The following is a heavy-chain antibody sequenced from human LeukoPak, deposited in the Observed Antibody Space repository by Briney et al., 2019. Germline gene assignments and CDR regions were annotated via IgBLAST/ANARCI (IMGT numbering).Heavy chain of an antibody. V-gene: IGHV3-23*01. CDR1: GFTFSSYA. Sequence: GGSLRLSCAASGFTFSSYAMSWVRQAPGKGLEWVSAISGSGGSTYYADSVKGRFTISRDNSKNTLYLQMNSLRAEDTAVYYCARDRGYSYGWDYWGQGTLVTVSS. CDR3: ARDRGYSYGWDY. CDR2: ISGSGGST. J-gene: IGHJ4*02. D-gene: IGHD5-18*01.